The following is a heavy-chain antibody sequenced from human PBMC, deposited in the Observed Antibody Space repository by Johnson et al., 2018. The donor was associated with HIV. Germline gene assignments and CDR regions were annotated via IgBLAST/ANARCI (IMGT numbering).Heavy chain of an antibody. CDR2: INWNGGST. D-gene: IGHD1-14*01. Sequence: VQLVESGGGLVQPGRSLRLSCAASGITFSDYAMHWVRQAPGKGLEWVSGINWNGGSTGYADSVKGRFTISRDNSKNTLYLQMNSLRAEDTAVYYCAKEGRYGAFPLWFDIWGQGTMVTVSS. CDR1: GITFSDYA. CDR3: AKEGRYGAFPLWFDI. J-gene: IGHJ3*02. V-gene: IGHV3-23*04.